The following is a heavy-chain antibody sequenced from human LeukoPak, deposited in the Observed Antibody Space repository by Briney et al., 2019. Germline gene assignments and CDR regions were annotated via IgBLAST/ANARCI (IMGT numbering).Heavy chain of an antibody. J-gene: IGHJ4*02. Sequence: GGSLRLSCAASGFTFSSYEMNWVRQAPGKGLAWVSCISSSGSTIYYADSVKGRFTIPRDNAKNSLYLHMNSLRAEDSAVYYCASETSGPYWGQGTLVTVSA. D-gene: IGHD5-12*01. CDR3: ASETSGPY. V-gene: IGHV3-48*03. CDR2: ISSSGSTI. CDR1: GFTFSSYE.